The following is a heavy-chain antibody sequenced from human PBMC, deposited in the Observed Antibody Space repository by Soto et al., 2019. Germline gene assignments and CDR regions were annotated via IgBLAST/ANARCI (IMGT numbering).Heavy chain of an antibody. Sequence: PSETLSLTCTVSGVSISSGEYYWTWIRQSPGKGLEWIGYIIFSGSTYYNPSLESRVTISIDTSKNQFSLKLTSVTAADTAVYFCARESGPSSAFDYWGQGTLVTVSS. CDR2: IIFSGST. J-gene: IGHJ4*02. CDR3: ARESGPSSAFDY. D-gene: IGHD2-2*01. CDR1: GVSISSGEYY. V-gene: IGHV4-30-4*01.